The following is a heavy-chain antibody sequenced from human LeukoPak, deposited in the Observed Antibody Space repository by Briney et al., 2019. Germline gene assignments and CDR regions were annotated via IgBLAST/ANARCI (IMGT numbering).Heavy chain of an antibody. CDR2: ISSSSSTI. V-gene: IGHV3-48*01. CDR1: GFTFRSYS. CDR3: AKEFTGGWPFDS. J-gene: IGHJ4*02. Sequence: GGSLRLSCAASGFTFRSYSVNWVRQAPGKGLEWVSYISSSSSTIYYADSVKGRFTISRDNSKNRVYLQMNRLRVEDTAIYYCAKEFTGGWPFDSWGQGTLVTVSS. D-gene: IGHD6-19*01.